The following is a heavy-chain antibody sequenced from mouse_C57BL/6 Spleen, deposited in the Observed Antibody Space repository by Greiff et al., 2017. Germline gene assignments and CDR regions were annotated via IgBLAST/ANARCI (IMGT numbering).Heavy chain of an antibody. Sequence: QVQLQQPGAELVKPGASVKMSCKASGYTFTSYWITWVKQRPGQGLEWIGDIYPGSGSTNYNEKFKSKATLTVDTSSSTAYMQLSSLTSEDSAVYYCARRGYTTVVARHWYFDVWGTGTTVTVSS. CDR2: IYPGSGST. CDR3: ARRGYTTVVARHWYFDV. D-gene: IGHD1-1*01. J-gene: IGHJ1*03. CDR1: GYTFTSYW. V-gene: IGHV1-55*01.